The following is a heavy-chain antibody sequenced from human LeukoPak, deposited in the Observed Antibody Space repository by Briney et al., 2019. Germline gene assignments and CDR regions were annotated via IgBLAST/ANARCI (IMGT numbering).Heavy chain of an antibody. CDR1: GFTLRTYT. V-gene: IGHV3-48*01. CDR2: ISTSSSTI. J-gene: IGHJ4*02. Sequence: GGSLRLSCAASGFTLRTYTMNWVRQAPGKGLEWVSYISTSSSTIYYADSVKGRFTTSRDNAKNSLYLQMNSLRAEDTAVYYCARESPRIVVPTTFDYWGQGTLVTVSS. CDR3: ARESPRIVVPTTFDY. D-gene: IGHD1-26*01.